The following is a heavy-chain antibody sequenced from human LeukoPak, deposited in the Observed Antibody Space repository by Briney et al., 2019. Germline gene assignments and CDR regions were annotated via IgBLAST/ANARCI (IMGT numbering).Heavy chain of an antibody. D-gene: IGHD3-9*01. CDR3: ARSSRYDIWTGYPY. CDR1: GYTFTGYY. Sequence: ASVKVSCKSSGYTFTGYYMHLVRQAPGQGLEWMGWINANSGGTNYAQKFQGRVTMTRDTSISTAYMELSRLRYDDTAVYYCARSSRYDIWTGYPYWGQGTLVTVSP. V-gene: IGHV1-2*02. J-gene: IGHJ4*02. CDR2: INANSGGT.